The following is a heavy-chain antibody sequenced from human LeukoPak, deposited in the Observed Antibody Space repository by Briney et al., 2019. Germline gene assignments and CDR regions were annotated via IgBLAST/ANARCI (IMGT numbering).Heavy chain of an antibody. V-gene: IGHV4-38-2*02. J-gene: IGHJ4*02. CDR3: ARDTVLSSIDY. CDR2: IYHSGST. D-gene: IGHD2-8*01. CDR1: GYSISSGYY. Sequence: SETLSLTCTVSGYSISSGYYWGWIRQPPGKGLEWIGSIYHSGSTYYNPSLKSRVTISVDTSKNQFSLKLSSVTAADTAVYYCARDTVLSSIDYWGQGTLVTVSS.